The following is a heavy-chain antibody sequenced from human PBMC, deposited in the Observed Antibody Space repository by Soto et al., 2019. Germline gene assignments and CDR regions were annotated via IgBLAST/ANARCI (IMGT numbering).Heavy chain of an antibody. Sequence: GASVKVSCKASGYSFTTYGISWVRQAPGQGLEWMGWISTYNGNTKYAQKLQGRVTMTTDRSTSTAYMELRSLRSDDTAVYYCAREGDMITFGGVIVMVYWGQGTLVTVSS. J-gene: IGHJ4*02. D-gene: IGHD3-16*02. CDR1: GYSFTTYG. CDR3: AREGDMITFGGVIVMVY. CDR2: ISTYNGNT. V-gene: IGHV1-18*01.